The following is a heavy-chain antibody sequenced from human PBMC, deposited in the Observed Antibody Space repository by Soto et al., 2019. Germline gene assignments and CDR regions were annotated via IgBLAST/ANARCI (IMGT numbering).Heavy chain of an antibody. CDR3: AKAQYGTYYYYYGMDV. D-gene: IGHD1-1*01. Sequence: EVQLLESGGGLVQPGGSLRLSCAASGFTFSSYAMSWVRQAPGKGLEWVSAISGSGGITYYADSVKGRFTTSRDNSKHTLYLQMNSLRAEDTAVYYCAKAQYGTYYYYYGMDVWGQGTTVTVSS. J-gene: IGHJ6*02. CDR2: ISGSGGIT. CDR1: GFTFSSYA. V-gene: IGHV3-23*01.